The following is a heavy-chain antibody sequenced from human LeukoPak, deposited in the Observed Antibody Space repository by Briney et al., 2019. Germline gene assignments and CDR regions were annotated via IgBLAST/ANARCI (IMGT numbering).Heavy chain of an antibody. J-gene: IGHJ3*02. Sequence: ASVKVSCKASGYTFTSYDINWVRQATGQGLEWMGWINPNSGGTNYAQKFQGRVTMTRDTSISTAYMELSRLRSDDTAVYYCATGRAYGDYFDAFDIWGQGTMVTVSS. CDR1: GYTFTSYD. V-gene: IGHV1-2*02. D-gene: IGHD4-17*01. CDR2: INPNSGGT. CDR3: ATGRAYGDYFDAFDI.